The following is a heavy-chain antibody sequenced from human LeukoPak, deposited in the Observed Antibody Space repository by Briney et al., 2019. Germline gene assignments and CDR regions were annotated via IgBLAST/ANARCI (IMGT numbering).Heavy chain of an antibody. CDR3: ARPPKDY. CDR2: INHSGST. J-gene: IGHJ4*02. Sequence: SETLSLTCAVYGGSFSGYYWSWIRQPPGKGLEWIGEINHSGSTNYNPSLKSRVTISVDTSKNQFSLKLSSVTAADTAVYYCARPPKDYWGQGTLVTVSS. V-gene: IGHV4-34*01. CDR1: GGSFSGYY.